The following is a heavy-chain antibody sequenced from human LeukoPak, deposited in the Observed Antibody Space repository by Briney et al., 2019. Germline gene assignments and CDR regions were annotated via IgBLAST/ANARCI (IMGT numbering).Heavy chain of an antibody. D-gene: IGHD2-15*01. CDR3: ASLGYCSGGSCYSRIPPYYYMDV. V-gene: IGHV4-34*01. Sequence: SETLSLTCAVYGGSFSGYYWSWIRQPPGKGLEWIGEINHSGSTNYNPSLKGRVTISVDTSKNQFSLKLSSVTAADTAVYYCASLGYCSGGSCYSRIPPYYYMDVWGKGTTVTVSS. CDR2: INHSGST. J-gene: IGHJ6*03. CDR1: GGSFSGYY.